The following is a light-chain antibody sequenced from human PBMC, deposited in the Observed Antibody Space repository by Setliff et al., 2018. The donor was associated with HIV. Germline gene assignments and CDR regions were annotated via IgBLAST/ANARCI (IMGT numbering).Light chain of an antibody. CDR1: KIGSKS. CDR2: YNS. Sequence: SYELTQPPSVSVAPGKTARITCGGNKIGSKSVHWYQQKPGQAPVLVIYYNSDRPSGIPERFSGSNSGNTATLTIGRVEAGDEADYYCQVWDSSSDLMVFGGGTKVTVL. J-gene: IGLJ2*01. CDR3: QVWDSSSDLMV. V-gene: IGLV3-21*04.